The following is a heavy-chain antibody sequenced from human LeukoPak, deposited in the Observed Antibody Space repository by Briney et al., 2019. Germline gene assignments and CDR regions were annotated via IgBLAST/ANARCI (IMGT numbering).Heavy chain of an antibody. CDR2: ITGSGGGT. Sequence: GGSLRLSCAASGFILRNYAMNWVREAPGKGPEWVSSITGSGGGTSYADSVKGRFTISRDNSKSTLYLQLNSLRAEDTAVYYCARGLGSYQWGQGTLVTVSS. CDR1: GFILRNYA. J-gene: IGHJ4*02. D-gene: IGHD1-26*01. CDR3: ARGLGSYQ. V-gene: IGHV3-23*01.